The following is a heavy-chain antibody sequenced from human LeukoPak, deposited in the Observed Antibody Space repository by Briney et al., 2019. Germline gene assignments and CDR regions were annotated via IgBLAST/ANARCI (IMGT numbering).Heavy chain of an antibody. CDR2: ISSNGGST. CDR1: GFTFSSYA. CDR3: ARSDRGGAHAFDI. Sequence: GGSLTLSCAASGFTFSSYAMHWVCQAPGKGLEYVSAISSNGGSTYYANSVKGRFTISRDNSKNTLYLQMGSLRAEDMAVYYCARSDRGGAHAFDIWGQGTMVTVSS. D-gene: IGHD3-10*01. J-gene: IGHJ3*02. V-gene: IGHV3-64*01.